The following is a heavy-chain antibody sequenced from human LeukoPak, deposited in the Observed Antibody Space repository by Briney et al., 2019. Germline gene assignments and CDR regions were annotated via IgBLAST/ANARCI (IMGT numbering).Heavy chain of an antibody. CDR1: GGSISSYY. CDR3: AREEAAFDI. V-gene: IGHV4-59*12. J-gene: IGHJ3*02. CDR2: IHYSGST. Sequence: SETLSLTCTVSGGSISSYYWSWIRQPPGKGLEWIGYIHYSGSTNYNPSLKSRVTISVYTSKNQFSLKLSSVTAADTAVYYCAREEAAFDIWGQGTMVTVSS.